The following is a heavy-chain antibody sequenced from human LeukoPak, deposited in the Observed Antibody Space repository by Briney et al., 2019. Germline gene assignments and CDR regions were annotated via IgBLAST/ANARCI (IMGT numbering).Heavy chain of an antibody. V-gene: IGHV3-23*01. J-gene: IGHJ3*02. D-gene: IGHD5-24*01. CDR2: ISGSGGST. CDR3: AKYNYGAFDI. Sequence: PGGTLRLSCAASGVTFSSYGMSWVRQAPGKGLEWVSAISGSGGSTYYADSVKGRFTISRDNSKNTLYLQMNSLRAEDTAVYYCAKYNYGAFDIWGQGTMVTVSS. CDR1: GVTFSSYG.